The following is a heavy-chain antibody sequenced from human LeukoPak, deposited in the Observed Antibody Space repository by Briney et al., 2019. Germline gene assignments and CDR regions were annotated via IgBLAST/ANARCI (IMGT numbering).Heavy chain of an antibody. CDR3: ARSSSGTYHY. CDR1: GYNFPSYT. CDR2: INGDNGNT. J-gene: IGHJ4*02. Sequence: GASVKVSCKTSGYNFPSYTMHWLRQAPGQSPEWMGSINGDNGNTRYSEEFQDRVTFTRNTSASSAYMELSSLRFEDTAVYYCARSSSGTYHYWGQGTLVTVSS. V-gene: IGHV1-3*01. D-gene: IGHD3-10*01.